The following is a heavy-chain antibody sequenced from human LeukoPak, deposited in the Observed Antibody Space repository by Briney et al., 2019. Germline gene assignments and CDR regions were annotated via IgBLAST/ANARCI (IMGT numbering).Heavy chain of an antibody. CDR2: ITWDGGNI. J-gene: IGHJ4*02. D-gene: IGHD3-3*01. V-gene: IGHV3-9*03. Sequence: GRSLRLSCVTSGFTFGDYTMHWVRQVPGKGLEWLSGITWDGGNIAYADSAKGRFTISRDNAKSSLYLQMNSLRNEDMAFYFCAKGYTFHGVAHDSGYFDYWGQGTLVTVSS. CDR1: GFTFGDYT. CDR3: AKGYTFHGVAHDSGYFDY.